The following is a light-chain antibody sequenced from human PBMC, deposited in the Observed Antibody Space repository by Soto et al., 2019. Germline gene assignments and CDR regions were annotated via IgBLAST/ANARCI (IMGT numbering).Light chain of an antibody. J-gene: IGLJ3*02. CDR3: SSYTNRNTWV. Sequence: QSALTQPASVSASPGQSITISCSGTSSDVGGYNFVSWYQQHPGKVPKLMIYDVSARPSGVSNRFSGSKSDNTASLTISGLQAEDEADYYCSSYTNRNTWVFGGGTKLTVL. V-gene: IGLV2-14*03. CDR2: DVS. CDR1: SSDVGGYNF.